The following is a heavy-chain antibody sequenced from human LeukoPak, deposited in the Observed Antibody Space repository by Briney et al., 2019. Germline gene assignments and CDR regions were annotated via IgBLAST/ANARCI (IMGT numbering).Heavy chain of an antibody. CDR1: GSSISSYY. J-gene: IGHJ4*02. V-gene: IGHV4-59*01. CDR3: ARWRDGYNYFFDY. CDR2: IYYSGTT. Sequence: SETLSLTCTVSGSSISSYYWSWIRQPPGKGLEWIGYIYYSGTTNYNPSLKSRVTISVDTSKNQFSLKLSSVTAADTAVYSCARWRDGYNYFFDYWGQGTLVTVSS. D-gene: IGHD5-24*01.